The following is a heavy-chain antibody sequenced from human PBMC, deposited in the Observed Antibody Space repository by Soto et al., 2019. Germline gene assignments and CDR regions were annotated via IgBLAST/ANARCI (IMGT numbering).Heavy chain of an antibody. CDR1: GGTFSSYA. J-gene: IGHJ6*02. V-gene: IGHV1-69*06. CDR3: VTYQAAPSPYYYYGMDV. CDR2: IIPIFGTA. Sequence: QVQLVQSGAEVKKPGSSVKVSCKASGGTFSSYAISWVRQAPGQGLEWMGGIIPIFGTANYAQKFQGRVTITADKSTSTAYMELSSLRSEDTAVYYCVTYQAAPSPYYYYGMDVWGQGTTVTVSS. D-gene: IGHD6-6*01.